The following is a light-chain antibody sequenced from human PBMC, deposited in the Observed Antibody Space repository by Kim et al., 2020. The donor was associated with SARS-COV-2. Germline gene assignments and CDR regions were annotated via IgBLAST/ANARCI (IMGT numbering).Light chain of an antibody. CDR1: NSDVGGYNY. CDR3: CSYAGSYTL. J-gene: IGLJ2*01. Sequence: QSALTQPRSVSGSPGQSVTISCTGTNSDVGGYNYVSWYQQHPGKVPKLMIYRVSERPSGVPDRFSGSKSGNTASLTISGLRAEDEADYYCCSYAGSYTLLGGGTKLTVL. CDR2: RVS. V-gene: IGLV2-11*01.